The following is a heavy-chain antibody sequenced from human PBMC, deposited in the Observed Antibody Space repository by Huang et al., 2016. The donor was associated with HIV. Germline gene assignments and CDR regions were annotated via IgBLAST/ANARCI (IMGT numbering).Heavy chain of an antibody. J-gene: IGHJ3*02. Sequence: QVQMVQSGAEVKKPGASVKVSCKASGYIFKSYGITWVRQAPGQGLEWMGRINTYNGNPNYPQKFQGRVTMTTDTSTSTAYMELRGLRSNDTAVYFCARQGFGRRDAFDIWGQGTFVTVS. V-gene: IGHV1-18*01. CDR2: INTYNGNP. CDR3: ARQGFGRRDAFDI. CDR1: GYIFKSYG. D-gene: IGHD3-10*01.